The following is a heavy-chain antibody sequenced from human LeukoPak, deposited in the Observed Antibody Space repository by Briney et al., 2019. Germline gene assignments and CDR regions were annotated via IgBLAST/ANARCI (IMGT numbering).Heavy chain of an antibody. Sequence: PGRSLRLSRAASGFTFSSYGMHWVRQAPGKGLEWVAVISYDGSNKYYADSVKGRFTISRDNSKNTLYLQMNSLRAEDTAVYYCAKDSKSGAAAIDYWGQGTLVTVSS. CDR2: ISYDGSNK. CDR3: AKDSKSGAAAIDY. CDR1: GFTFSSYG. J-gene: IGHJ4*02. V-gene: IGHV3-30*18. D-gene: IGHD6-13*01.